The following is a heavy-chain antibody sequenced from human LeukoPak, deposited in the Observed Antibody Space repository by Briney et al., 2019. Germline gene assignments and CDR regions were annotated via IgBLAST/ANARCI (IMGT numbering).Heavy chain of an antibody. J-gene: IGHJ5*02. CDR2: IYYSGIT. D-gene: IGHD3-16*02. V-gene: IGHV4-39*01. Sequence: SETLSLTCTVSGGSISSGFYYWAWIRQPPGKGLEWIGSIYYSGITYYNPSFKSPVTISIDTTKNQFSLKLSSVTAADTAVYYCARQYLVFGELSLYTPNWFDPWGQGTLVTVSS. CDR1: GGSISSGFYY. CDR3: ARQYLVFGELSLYTPNWFDP.